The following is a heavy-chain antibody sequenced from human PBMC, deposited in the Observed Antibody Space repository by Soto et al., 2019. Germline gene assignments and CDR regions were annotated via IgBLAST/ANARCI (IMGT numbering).Heavy chain of an antibody. J-gene: IGHJ4*02. Sequence: SENLSITCAVYGGSFSGYYWSWIRPPPGKGLAWIGEINHSGSTNYNPSLKSRVTISVDTSKNQFSLKLRSVTAAATAVYYCARGAPRGYSYGFTDYLGQGTLVNVSS. V-gene: IGHV4-34*01. CDR2: INHSGST. D-gene: IGHD5-18*01. CDR3: ARGAPRGYSYGFTDY. CDR1: GGSFSGYY.